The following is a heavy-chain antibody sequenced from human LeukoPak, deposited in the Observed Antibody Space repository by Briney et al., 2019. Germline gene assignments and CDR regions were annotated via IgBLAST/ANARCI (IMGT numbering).Heavy chain of an antibody. D-gene: IGHD2-15*01. Sequence: SVKVSCKASGGTFSSYAISWVRQAPGQGLEWMGGIIPIFGTANYAQKFQGRVTITTDESTSTAYVELSSLRSEDTAVYYCAREGCSGGSCPARFDPWGQGTLVTVSS. V-gene: IGHV1-69*05. CDR2: IIPIFGTA. J-gene: IGHJ5*02. CDR1: GGTFSSYA. CDR3: AREGCSGGSCPARFDP.